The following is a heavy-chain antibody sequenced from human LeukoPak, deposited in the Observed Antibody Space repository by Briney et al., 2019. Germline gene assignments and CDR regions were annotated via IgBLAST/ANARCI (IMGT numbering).Heavy chain of an antibody. Sequence: SETLSLTCTVSGGSISSYYWSWIRQPPGKGLEWIGYIYYSGSTNYNPSLKSRVTISVDTSKNQFSLKLSSVTAADTAVYYCARSGSDSAYYYYMDVWGKGTTVTISS. CDR3: ARSGSDSAYYYYMDV. D-gene: IGHD3-10*01. CDR2: IYYSGST. CDR1: GGSISSYY. J-gene: IGHJ6*03. V-gene: IGHV4-59*01.